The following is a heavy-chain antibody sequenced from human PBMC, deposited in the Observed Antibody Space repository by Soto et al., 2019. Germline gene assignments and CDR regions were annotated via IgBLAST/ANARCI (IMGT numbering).Heavy chain of an antibody. J-gene: IGHJ4*02. D-gene: IGHD3-16*01. CDR1: GFTFSSYS. CDR2: ISSSSSTI. Sequence: PGGSLRLSCAASGFTFSSYSMNWVRQAPGKGLEWVSYISSSSSTIYYADSVKGRFTISRDNAKNSLYLQMNSLRAEDTAVYYCAKQAPEGLWGSNTGSYYFDYWGQGTLVTVSS. V-gene: IGHV3-48*01. CDR3: AKQAPEGLWGSNTGSYYFDY.